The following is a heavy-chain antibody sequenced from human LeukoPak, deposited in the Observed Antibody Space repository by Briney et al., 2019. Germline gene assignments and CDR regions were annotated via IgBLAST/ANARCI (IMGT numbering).Heavy chain of an antibody. CDR1: GFTFSAYP. J-gene: IGHJ4*02. D-gene: IGHD6-13*01. V-gene: IGHV3-48*04. Sequence: PGGSLRLSCTASGFTFSAYPTTWVRQAPGKGLEWVSYISGSGDIIYYADSVKGRFTISRDNAKNSLYLQMDSLRAEDTAIYYCARDMTITGADDYWGQGTLVTVSS. CDR2: ISGSGDII. CDR3: ARDMTITGADDY.